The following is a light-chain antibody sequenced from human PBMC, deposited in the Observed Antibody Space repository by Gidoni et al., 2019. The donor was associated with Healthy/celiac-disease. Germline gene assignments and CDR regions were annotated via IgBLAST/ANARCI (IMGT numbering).Light chain of an antibody. Sequence: DIQMTQSPSTLSASVGDRVTITCRASQSLSSWLAWYQQKPGKPPKLLIYKASSLESGVPSRFSGSGSGTEFTLTISSLEPDDFATYYCQQYNSPLYTFGEGTKLEIK. J-gene: IGKJ2*01. CDR3: QQYNSPLYT. CDR1: QSLSSW. V-gene: IGKV1-5*03. CDR2: KAS.